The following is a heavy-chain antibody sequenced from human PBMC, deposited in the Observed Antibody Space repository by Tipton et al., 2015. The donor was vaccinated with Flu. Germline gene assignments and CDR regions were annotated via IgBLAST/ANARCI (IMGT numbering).Heavy chain of an antibody. CDR1: RGSISSGGAY. Sequence: TLSLTCTVSRGSISSGGAYWTWVRQHPGKALEWIGCIYYSGSSYYNPSLQSRVTISVDTSKNQFSLRLNSVTAADTAVYYCARDQGFGGGLAYDYYLMDVWGQGTTVTVSS. CDR2: IYYSGSS. CDR3: ARDQGFGGGLAYDYYLMDV. V-gene: IGHV4-31*03. D-gene: IGHD3-10*01. J-gene: IGHJ6*01.